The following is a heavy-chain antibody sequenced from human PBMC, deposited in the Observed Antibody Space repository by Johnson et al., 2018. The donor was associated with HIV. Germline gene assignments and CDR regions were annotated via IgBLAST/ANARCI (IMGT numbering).Heavy chain of an antibody. J-gene: IGHJ3*02. Sequence: VQLLESGGGVERPGGSLRLSCAASGLTFDDYGMSWVRQAPGKGLEWVAGISWNSGSIGYADSVKGRFTISRDNAKNSLYLQMNSLRAEDTALYYCAKDVSRTTVVTFDAFDIWGQGTMVTVSS. CDR3: AKDVSRTTVVTFDAFDI. V-gene: IGHV3-20*04. CDR2: ISWNSGSI. CDR1: GLTFDDYG. D-gene: IGHD4-23*01.